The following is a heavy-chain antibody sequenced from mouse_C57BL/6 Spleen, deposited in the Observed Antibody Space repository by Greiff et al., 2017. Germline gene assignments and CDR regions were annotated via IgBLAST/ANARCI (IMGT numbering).Heavy chain of an antibody. J-gene: IGHJ2*01. CDR3: ARKRGNWDVGGYFDY. V-gene: IGHV1-9*01. Sequence: QVQLQQSGAELMKPGASVKLSCKATGYTFTGYWLEWVKQRPGHGLEWIGEILPGSGSTNYNEKFKGKATFTADTSSNTAYMQLSSLTTEDSAIYYCARKRGNWDVGGYFDYWGQGTTLTVSS. CDR2: ILPGSGST. CDR1: GYTFTGYW. D-gene: IGHD4-1*02.